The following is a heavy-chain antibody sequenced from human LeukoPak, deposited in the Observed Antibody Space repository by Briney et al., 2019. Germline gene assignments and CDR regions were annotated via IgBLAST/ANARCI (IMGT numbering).Heavy chain of an antibody. D-gene: IGHD3-3*01. V-gene: IGHV1-18*01. CDR3: ARGYDFWSPMDS. CDR1: GYIFTSYG. Sequence: GASVKVSCTASGYIFTSYGINWVRQAPGQGLEWMGWISPYNGNTNYAQNLQGRVTMTTDTSTTTAYMELRSLRFDDTAVYYCARGYDFWSPMDSWGQGTLVTVSS. CDR2: ISPYNGNT. J-gene: IGHJ4*02.